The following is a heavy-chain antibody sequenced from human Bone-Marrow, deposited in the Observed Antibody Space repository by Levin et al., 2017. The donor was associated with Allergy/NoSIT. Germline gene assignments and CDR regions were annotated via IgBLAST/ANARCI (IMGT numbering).Heavy chain of an antibody. CDR1: GGSIGSFY. CDR3: ARQHYGSGSYYSDGLDY. J-gene: IGHJ4*02. V-gene: IGHV4-59*01. Sequence: ETLSLTCTVSGGSIGSFYWSWIRQPPGKGLEWIGYIYKSGNTNYNPSLKSRLTMSVDTSKNQFSLNLTSVTAADTAVYYCARQHYGSGSYYSDGLDYWGQGTLVSVSS. CDR2: IYKSGNT. D-gene: IGHD3-10*01.